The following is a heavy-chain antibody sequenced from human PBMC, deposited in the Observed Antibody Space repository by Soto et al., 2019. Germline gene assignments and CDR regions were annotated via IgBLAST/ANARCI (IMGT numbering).Heavy chain of an antibody. CDR1: GFTFSDYY. V-gene: IGHV3-11*05. CDR3: ARGGGSGYYTIDY. Sequence: QVQLVESGGGLVKPGGSLSLSCAASGFTFSDYYMSWIRQAPGKGLERVSYISSSSSYTNDADSVKGRFTISIDNAKISLYLQMNSLRAEDTAVYYCARGGGSGYYTIDYWGQGTLVTFSS. J-gene: IGHJ4*02. CDR2: ISSSSSYT. D-gene: IGHD3-22*01.